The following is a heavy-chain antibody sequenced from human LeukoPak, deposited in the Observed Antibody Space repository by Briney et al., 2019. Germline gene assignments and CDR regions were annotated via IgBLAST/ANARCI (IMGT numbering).Heavy chain of an antibody. D-gene: IGHD5-18*01. CDR2: INPNSGGT. CDR3: AREDSYGAGQVY. J-gene: IGHJ4*02. Sequence: ASVKVSCKASGYTFTGYYMHWVRQAPGQGLEWMGRINPNSGGTDYAQKFQGRVTITRDTSISTAYMELSRLRSADTAVYYCAREDSYGAGQVYWGQGTLGTVSS. V-gene: IGHV1-2*06. CDR1: GYTFTGYY.